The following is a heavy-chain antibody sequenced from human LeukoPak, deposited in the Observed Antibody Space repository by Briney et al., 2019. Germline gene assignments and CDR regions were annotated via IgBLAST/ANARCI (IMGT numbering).Heavy chain of an antibody. J-gene: IGHJ6*03. Sequence: PGGSLRLSCAASGFTFSSYAMSWVRQAPGKGLEWVSAISGSGGSTYYADSGKGPFTISRDNSKNTLYLQMNSLRAEDTAVYYCAKRDSGYYYMDVWGKGTTVTVSS. CDR2: ISGSGGST. CDR1: GFTFSSYA. V-gene: IGHV3-23*01. CDR3: AKRDSGYYYMDV.